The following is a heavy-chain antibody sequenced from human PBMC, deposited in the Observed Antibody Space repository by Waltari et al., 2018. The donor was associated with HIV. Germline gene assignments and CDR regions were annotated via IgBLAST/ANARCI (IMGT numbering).Heavy chain of an antibody. CDR2: INHSGST. Sequence: QVHLQQWGAGLLKPSETLSLTCAVYGGSFSGHFWSWIRQPPGKGLEWIGEINHSGSTNYNPSLKGQVTMSVDTSKKQFSLKVNSVTAADTAVYYCARGVGSNRYYYYGMDVWGQGTTVTVSS. CDR1: GGSFSGHF. CDR3: ARGVGSNRYYYYGMDV. V-gene: IGHV4-34*01. D-gene: IGHD4-4*01. J-gene: IGHJ6*02.